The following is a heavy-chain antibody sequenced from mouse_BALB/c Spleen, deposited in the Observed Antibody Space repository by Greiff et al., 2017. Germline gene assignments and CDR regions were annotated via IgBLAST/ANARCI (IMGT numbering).Heavy chain of an antibody. Sequence: VQLQESGAELAKPGASVKMSCKASGYTFTSYWMHWVKQRPGQGLEWIGYINPSTGYTEYNQKFKDKATLTADKSSSTAYMQLSSLTSEDSAVYYCARSFYGNYETSAMDYWGQGTSVTVSS. J-gene: IGHJ4*01. CDR3: ARSFYGNYETSAMDY. CDR2: INPSTGYT. D-gene: IGHD2-1*01. CDR1: GYTFTSYW. V-gene: IGHV1-7*01.